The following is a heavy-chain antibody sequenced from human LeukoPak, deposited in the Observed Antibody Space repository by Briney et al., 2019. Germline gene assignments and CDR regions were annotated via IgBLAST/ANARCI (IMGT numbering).Heavy chain of an antibody. V-gene: IGHV4-59*08. J-gene: IGHJ4*02. Sequence: SETLSLTCTVSGDSIIKYYWSWIRQSPGKGLEWIGYIYYSGSTKYNPSLKSRVTISVDTSKNQFSLKLSSVTAADTAVYYCARHRGSGSPYFDYWGQGTLVTVSS. CDR1: GDSIIKYY. CDR2: IYYSGST. CDR3: ARHRGSGSPYFDY. D-gene: IGHD3-10*01.